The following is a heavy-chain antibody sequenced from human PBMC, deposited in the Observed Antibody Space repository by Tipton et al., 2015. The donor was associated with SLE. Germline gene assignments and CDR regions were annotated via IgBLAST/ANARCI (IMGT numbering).Heavy chain of an antibody. Sequence: TLSLTCAVYGGSFSGYYWSWIRQPAGKGLEWIGRIYTSGSTNYNPSLKSRVTISVDTSKNHFSLKESSVTAADTAVYYCARAEGSWDAFDIWGQGTMVTVSS. V-gene: IGHV4-59*10. CDR1: GGSFSGYY. CDR3: ARAEGSWDAFDI. CDR2: IYTSGST. J-gene: IGHJ3*02. D-gene: IGHD2-15*01.